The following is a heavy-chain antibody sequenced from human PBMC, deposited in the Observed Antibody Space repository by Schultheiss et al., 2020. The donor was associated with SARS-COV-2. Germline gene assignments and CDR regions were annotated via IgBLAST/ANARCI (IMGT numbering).Heavy chain of an antibody. J-gene: IGHJ6*02. CDR2: ISYDGSNK. V-gene: IGHV3-30*03. CDR1: GFTFSSYG. D-gene: IGHD2-15*01. CDR3: ACSVRRYYGMDV. Sequence: GGSLRLSCAASGFTFSSYGMHWVRQAPGKGLEWVAVISYDGSNKYYADSVKGRFTISRDNSKNTLYLQMNSLRAEDTAVYYCACSVRRYYGMDVWGQGTTVTVSS.